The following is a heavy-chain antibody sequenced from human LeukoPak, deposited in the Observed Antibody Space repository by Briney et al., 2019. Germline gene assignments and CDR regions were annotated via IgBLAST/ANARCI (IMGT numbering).Heavy chain of an antibody. CDR2: ISSGGSTI. CDR1: GFTFSSHE. V-gene: IGHV3-48*03. J-gene: IGHJ5*02. Sequence: GGSLRLSCAASGFTFSSHEMNWVRQPPGKGLEWVSYISSGGSTIYYADSVKGRFTVSRDNAKNSLYLQMNSLRAEDTALYYCARDEWFDPWGQGTLVTVSS. CDR3: ARDEWFDP.